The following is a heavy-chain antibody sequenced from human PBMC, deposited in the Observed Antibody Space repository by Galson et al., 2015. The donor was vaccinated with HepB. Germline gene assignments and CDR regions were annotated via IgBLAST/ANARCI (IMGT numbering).Heavy chain of an antibody. CDR3: ASTHYGDYGYYFDY. V-gene: IGHV3-53*01. Sequence: LRLSCAASGFIFSSFAMSWVRQPPGKGLEWVSVIYSGGSTYYADSVKGRFTISRDNSKDTLYLQMNSLRAEDTAVYYCASTHYGDYGYYFDYWGQGTLVTVSS. D-gene: IGHD4-17*01. CDR1: GFIFSSFA. CDR2: IYSGGST. J-gene: IGHJ4*02.